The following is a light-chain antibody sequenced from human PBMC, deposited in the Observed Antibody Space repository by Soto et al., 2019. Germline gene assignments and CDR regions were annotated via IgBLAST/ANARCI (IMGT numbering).Light chain of an antibody. V-gene: IGLV2-23*02. CDR2: EVN. Sequence: QSALTQPASVSGSPGQSITISCSSSYVGSNNLVSWYQQHTGKAPKLIIYEVNQRPSGVSNRFSGSRSGITASLTISGLQPEDEAHYSCCAYAGTSVGVFGGGTKLTVL. CDR3: CAYAGTSVGV. J-gene: IGLJ3*02. CDR1: SSYVGSNNL.